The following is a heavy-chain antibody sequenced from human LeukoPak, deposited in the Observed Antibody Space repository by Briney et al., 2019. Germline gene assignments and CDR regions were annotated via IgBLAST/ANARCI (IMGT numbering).Heavy chain of an antibody. Sequence: GGSLRLSCAASGFTFSNYNMNWVRQAPGKGLEWVSYISSRGSYTYYADSVKGRFTISRDNAKNSLYLQMNSLRAEDTAVYYCARIDAFDIRGQGTMVTVSS. V-gene: IGHV3-21*06. CDR3: ARIDAFDI. CDR1: GFTFSNYN. CDR2: ISSRGSYT. J-gene: IGHJ3*02.